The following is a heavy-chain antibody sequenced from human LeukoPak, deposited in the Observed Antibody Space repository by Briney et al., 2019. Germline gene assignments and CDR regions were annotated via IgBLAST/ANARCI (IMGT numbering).Heavy chain of an antibody. CDR1: GFTFSSYA. CDR3: ARSGIHSSSSKDY. CDR2: ISSSSSYI. V-gene: IGHV3-21*01. J-gene: IGHJ4*02. Sequence: PGGSLRLTCAASGFTFSSYAMSWVRQAPGKGLEWVSSISSSSSYIYYADSVKGRFTISRDNAKNSLYLQMNSLRAEDTAVYYCARSGIHSSSSKDYWGQGTLVTVSS. D-gene: IGHD6-6*01.